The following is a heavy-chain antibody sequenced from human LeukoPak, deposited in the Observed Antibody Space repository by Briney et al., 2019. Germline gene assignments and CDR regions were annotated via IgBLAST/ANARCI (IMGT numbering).Heavy chain of an antibody. D-gene: IGHD5-24*01. V-gene: IGHV1-69*05. CDR2: IIPIFGTA. CDR1: GGTVSSYA. J-gene: IGHJ3*02. CDR3: ARGSPVEMASADAFDI. Sequence: ASVKVSCKASGGTVSSYAISWVRQAPGQGLEWMGGIIPIFGTANYAQKFQGRVTITTDESTSTAYMELSSLRSEHMAVYYCARGSPVEMASADAFDIWGQGTMVTVSS.